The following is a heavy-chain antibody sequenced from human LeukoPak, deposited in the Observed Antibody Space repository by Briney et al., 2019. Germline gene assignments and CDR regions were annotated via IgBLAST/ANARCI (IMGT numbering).Heavy chain of an antibody. CDR2: ISSSSSTI. Sequence: PGGSLRLSCAASGFTFSSYSMNWVRQAPGKGLEWVSYISSSSSTIYYADSVKGRFTISRDNAKNSLYLQMNSLRDEDTAVYYCARDIRIMITFGGVRGPDAFDIWGQGTMVTVSS. D-gene: IGHD3-16*01. V-gene: IGHV3-48*02. J-gene: IGHJ3*02. CDR3: ARDIRIMITFGGVRGPDAFDI. CDR1: GFTFSSYS.